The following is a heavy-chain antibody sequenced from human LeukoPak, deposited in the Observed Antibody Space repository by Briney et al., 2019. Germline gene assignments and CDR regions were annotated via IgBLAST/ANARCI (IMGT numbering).Heavy chain of an antibody. D-gene: IGHD2-15*01. V-gene: IGHV3-23*01. J-gene: IGHJ6*02. CDR1: GFTFSSYA. Sequence: GGSLRLSCAASGFTFSSYAMSWVRQAPGKGLEWVSAISGSGGSTYYADSVKGRFTISRDNSKNTLYLQMNSLRAEDTAVYYCANYCSGGSCYTSYYYYGMDVWGQGTTVTVSS. CDR2: ISGSGGST. CDR3: ANYCSGGSCYTSYYYYGMDV.